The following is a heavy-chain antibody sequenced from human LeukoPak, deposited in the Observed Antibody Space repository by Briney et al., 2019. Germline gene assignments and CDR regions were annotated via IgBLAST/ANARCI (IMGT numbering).Heavy chain of an antibody. CDR2: IKHDGSEK. Sequence: GGSLRLSCAASGFSFSSFSMNWVRQAPGKGLEWVANIKHDGSEKYYVDSVKGRFTISRDNAKDSLYLQMNSLRAQDTAVYYCARANSLGYWGQGTLVTVSS. D-gene: IGHD2/OR15-2a*01. CDR3: ARANSLGY. V-gene: IGHV3-7*03. J-gene: IGHJ4*02. CDR1: GFSFSSFS.